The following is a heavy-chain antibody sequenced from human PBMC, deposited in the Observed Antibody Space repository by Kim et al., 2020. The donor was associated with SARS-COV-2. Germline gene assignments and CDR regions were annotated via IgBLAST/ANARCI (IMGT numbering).Heavy chain of an antibody. CDR1: GFSFTYAW. J-gene: IGHJ4*02. V-gene: IGHV3-15*01. D-gene: IGHD1-26*01. CDR3: ATVQGGYYLPDY. Sequence: GGSLRLSCVGSGFSFTYAWMSWVRQAPGKGLEWLGRIRSKRDGGIQDYAAPVKGRFIISRDDSENTLFLQLNSLKNEDTAVYYCATVQGGYYLPDYWGQG. CDR2: IRSKRDGGIQ.